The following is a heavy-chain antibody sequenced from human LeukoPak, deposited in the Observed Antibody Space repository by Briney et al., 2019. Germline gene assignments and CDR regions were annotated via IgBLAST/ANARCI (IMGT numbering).Heavy chain of an antibody. V-gene: IGHV3-21*01. D-gene: IGHD2-2*01. CDR2: ITSSGSDM. J-gene: IGHJ4*02. Sequence: GGSLRLSCAASGFAFSTYTMNWVRQPPGKGLEWVSSITSSGSDMYYVDSVKGRFTISRDNAKNSLFLQMNSLRAEDTAVYYCARGGGCRRTNCYWADYWGQGTLVTVSS. CDR3: ARGGGCRRTNCYWADY. CDR1: GFAFSTYT.